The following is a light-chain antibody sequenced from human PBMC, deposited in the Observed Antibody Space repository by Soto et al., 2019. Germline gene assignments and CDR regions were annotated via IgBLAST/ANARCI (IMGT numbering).Light chain of an antibody. Sequence: DIHMTQSPSSVSASVGDRVTINCRASQDINSWLGWYQQKPGKAPKLLIYDASNLETGVPSRFSGSGSGTDFTFTISSLQPEDIATYYCQQYDNLPITFGQGTRLEIK. CDR3: QQYDNLPIT. CDR2: DAS. V-gene: IGKV1-33*01. CDR1: QDINSW. J-gene: IGKJ5*01.